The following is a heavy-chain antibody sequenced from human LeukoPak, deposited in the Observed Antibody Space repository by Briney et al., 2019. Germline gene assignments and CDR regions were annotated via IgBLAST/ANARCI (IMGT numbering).Heavy chain of an antibody. CDR1: GGSISSYY. V-gene: IGHV4-59*08. Sequence: SETLSLTCTVSGGSISSYYWSWIRQPPGKGLEWIGYIYYSGSTNYNPSLKSRVPISVDTSKNQFSLKLSSVTAADTAVYYCARQTVTTNYYYGMDVWGQGTTVTVSS. CDR2: IYYSGST. CDR3: ARQTVTTNYYYGMDV. D-gene: IGHD4-11*01. J-gene: IGHJ6*02.